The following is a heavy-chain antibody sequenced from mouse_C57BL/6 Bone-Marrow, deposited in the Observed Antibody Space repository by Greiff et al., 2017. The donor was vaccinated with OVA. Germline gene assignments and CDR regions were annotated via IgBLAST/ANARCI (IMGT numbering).Heavy chain of an antibody. J-gene: IGHJ2*01. CDR2: INPNNGGT. CDR3: ARGGLLRY. V-gene: IGHV1-26*01. D-gene: IGHD1-1*01. CDR1: GYTFTDYY. Sequence: VQLQQSGPELVKPGASVKISCKASGYTFTDYYMNWVKQSHGKSLEWIGDINPNNGGTSYNQKFKGKATLTVDKSSSTAYMELRSLTSEDSAVYYCARGGLLRYWGQGTTLTVSS.